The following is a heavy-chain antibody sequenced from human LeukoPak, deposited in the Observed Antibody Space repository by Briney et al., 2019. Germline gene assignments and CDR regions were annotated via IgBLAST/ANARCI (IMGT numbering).Heavy chain of an antibody. D-gene: IGHD4-17*01. CDR3: TTVGVTTRGVGFDY. CDR1: GFTFSNAW. Sequence: GGSLRLSCAASGFTFSNAWMSWVRQAPGKGLEWDGRIKSKTDGGTTDYAAPVKGRFTISRDDSKNTLYLQMNSLKTEDTAVYYCTTVGVTTRGVGFDYWGQGTLVTVSS. V-gene: IGHV3-15*01. CDR2: IKSKTDGGTT. J-gene: IGHJ4*02.